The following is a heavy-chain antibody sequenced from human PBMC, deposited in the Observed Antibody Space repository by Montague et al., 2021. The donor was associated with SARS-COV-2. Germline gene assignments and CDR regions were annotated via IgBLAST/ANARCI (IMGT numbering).Heavy chain of an antibody. CDR3: ARRGWFGELL. V-gene: IGHV4-39*01. J-gene: IGHJ4*02. Sequence: SETLSLTCSVSGGSISSSSNYWGWIRQPPGKGLGWIGNIYYSGSTHYKSSLKSRVTISVDTSKNQFSLKLSSVTAADTAVYYCARRGWFGELLWGQGTLVTVSS. CDR2: IYYSGST. D-gene: IGHD3-10*01. CDR1: GGSISSSSNY.